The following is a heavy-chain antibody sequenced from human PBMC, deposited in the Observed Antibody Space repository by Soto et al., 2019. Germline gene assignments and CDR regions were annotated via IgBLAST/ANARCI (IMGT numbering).Heavy chain of an antibody. CDR1: GYTFTSYG. J-gene: IGHJ5*02. D-gene: IGHD3-9*01. CDR3: ARFGLRYFDWLPPVNWFDP. Sequence: ASVKVSCKASGYTFTSYGISWVRQAPGQGLEWMGWISAYNGNTNYAQKLQGRVTMTTDTSTSTAYMELRSLRSDDTAVYYCARFGLRYFDWLPPVNWFDPWGQGTLVTVSS. CDR2: ISAYNGNT. V-gene: IGHV1-18*01.